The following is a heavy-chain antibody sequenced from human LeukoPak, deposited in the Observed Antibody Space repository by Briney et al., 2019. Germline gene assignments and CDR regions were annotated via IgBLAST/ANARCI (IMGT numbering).Heavy chain of an antibody. J-gene: IGHJ5*02. CDR3: ARDGYCSSTSCYWFDP. D-gene: IGHD2-2*03. CDR1: GYTFTGYY. CDR2: INPNSGGT. Sequence: ASVKVSCKASGYTFTGYYMHWVRQAPGQGLEWMGWINPNSGGTNYAQKFQGRVTMTRDTSISTAYMELSRLRSDDTAVYYCARDGYCSSTSCYWFDPWGRGTLVTVSS. V-gene: IGHV1-2*02.